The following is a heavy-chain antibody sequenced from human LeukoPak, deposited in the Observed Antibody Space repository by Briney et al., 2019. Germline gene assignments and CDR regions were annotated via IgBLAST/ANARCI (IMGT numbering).Heavy chain of an antibody. J-gene: IGHJ4*02. CDR2: ISYDGSNK. V-gene: IGHV3-30-3*01. CDR1: GFTFSSYA. D-gene: IGHD3-10*01. Sequence: PGGSLRLSCAASGFTFSSYAMHWVRQAPGKGLEWVAVISYDGSNKYYADSVKGRFTISRDNSKNTLYLQMNSLRAEDTAVYYCARAPRSDMVYFDHWGQGTLVTVSS. CDR3: ARAPRSDMVYFDH.